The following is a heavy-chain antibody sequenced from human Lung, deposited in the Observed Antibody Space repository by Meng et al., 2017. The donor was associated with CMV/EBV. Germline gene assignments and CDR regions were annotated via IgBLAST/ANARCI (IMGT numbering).Heavy chain of an antibody. CDR1: GYSFTSYW. D-gene: IGHD5-12*01. V-gene: IGHV5-51*01. J-gene: IGHJ5*02. Sequence: GESLKISCKGSGYSFTSYWIGWVRQMPGKGLEWMGIIYPGDSDNRYSPSFQGQVTISADKYISTAYLQWSSLKASDTAIYYCARKRGPPHNWFDPWGQGTLVTLSS. CDR3: ARKRGPPHNWFDP. CDR2: IYPGDSDN.